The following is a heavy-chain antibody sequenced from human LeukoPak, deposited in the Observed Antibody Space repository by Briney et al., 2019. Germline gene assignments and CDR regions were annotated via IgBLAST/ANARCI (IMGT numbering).Heavy chain of an antibody. CDR2: ISGSGGST. J-gene: IGHJ4*02. Sequence: PGGSLRLSCAASGFTFSSYAMSWVRQAPGKGLEWVSAISGSGGSTYYADSVKGRFTISRDNSKNTLYLQMNSLRAEDTAVYYCAARLGYCTNGVCPTATDYWGQGTLVTVSS. D-gene: IGHD2-8*01. CDR3: AARLGYCTNGVCPTATDY. V-gene: IGHV3-23*01. CDR1: GFTFSSYA.